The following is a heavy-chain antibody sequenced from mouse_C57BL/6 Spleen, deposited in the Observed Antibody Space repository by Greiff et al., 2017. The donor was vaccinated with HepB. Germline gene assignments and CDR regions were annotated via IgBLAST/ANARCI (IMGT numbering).Heavy chain of an antibody. Sequence: EVKLMESGGGLVKPGGSLKLSCAASGFTFSSYAMSWVRQTPEKRLEWVATISDGGSYTYYPDNVKGRFTISRDNAKNNLYLQMRHLKSEDTAMYYCARDPRFDYWGQGTTLTVSS. CDR2: ISDGGSYT. CDR3: ARDPRFDY. V-gene: IGHV5-4*01. J-gene: IGHJ2*01. CDR1: GFTFSSYA.